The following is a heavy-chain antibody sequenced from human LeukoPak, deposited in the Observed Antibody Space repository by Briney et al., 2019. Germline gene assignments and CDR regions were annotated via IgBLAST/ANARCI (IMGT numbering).Heavy chain of an antibody. CDR3: ARDLMSRDYYGSGLNWFDP. D-gene: IGHD3-10*01. Sequence: SETLSLTCTVSGDSISSYHWSWIRQPAGKGLEWVGRIYSRGNTIYNPSLKSRVVMSVDTSKNQFSLNLSAVTDADTAVYYCARDLMSRDYYGSGLNWFDPWRQGTLVTVSS. J-gene: IGHJ5*02. CDR2: IYSRGNT. V-gene: IGHV4-4*07. CDR1: GDSISSYH.